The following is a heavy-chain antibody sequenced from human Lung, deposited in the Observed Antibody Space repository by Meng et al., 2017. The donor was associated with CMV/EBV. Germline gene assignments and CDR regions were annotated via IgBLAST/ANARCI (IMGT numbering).Heavy chain of an antibody. CDR3: ARIGWYDFWSGYYSFVDY. CDR2: IFSNDEK. J-gene: IGHJ4*02. D-gene: IGHD3-3*01. V-gene: IGHV2-26*01. CDR1: GFSLSNARMG. Sequence: SXPXLVXPTETLTLTCTVSGFSLSNARMGVSWIRQPPGKALEWLAHIFSNDEKSYSTSLKSRLTISKDTSKSQVVLTMTNMDPVDTATYYCARIGWYDFWSGYYSFVDYWGQGTXVTVSS.